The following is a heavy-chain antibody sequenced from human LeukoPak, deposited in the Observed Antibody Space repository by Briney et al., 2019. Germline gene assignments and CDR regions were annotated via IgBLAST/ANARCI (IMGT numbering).Heavy chain of an antibody. D-gene: IGHD3-16*01. CDR1: GFTFSSYW. J-gene: IGHJ6*03. V-gene: IGHV3-7*01. CDR2: IKQDGSEK. Sequence: PGGSLRLSCAASGFTFSSYWMSWVRQAPGKGLEWVANIKQDGSEKYYVDSVKGRFTISRDNAKNSLYLQMNSLRAEDTAVYYCARDPGGSYYYMDVWGKGTTVTVSS. CDR3: ARDPGGSYYYMDV.